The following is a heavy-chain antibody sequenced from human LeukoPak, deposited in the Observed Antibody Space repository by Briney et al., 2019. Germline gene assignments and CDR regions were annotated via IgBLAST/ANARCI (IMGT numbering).Heavy chain of an antibody. CDR3: AKDLSGSYPRGFEY. J-gene: IGHJ4*02. V-gene: IGHV3-9*01. D-gene: IGHD1-26*01. Sequence: PGGSLRLSCAASVFTFDDYAMHLVRQAPGKGLEWVPGISWNSGSIGYADSVKGRFPLSRDNAQNSLYLQMNSLRAEDHALYYRAKDLSGSYPRGFEYWGQGTLVTVPS. CDR2: ISWNSGSI. CDR1: VFTFDDYA.